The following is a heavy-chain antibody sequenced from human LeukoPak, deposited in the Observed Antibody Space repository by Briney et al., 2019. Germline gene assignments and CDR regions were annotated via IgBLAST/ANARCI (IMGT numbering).Heavy chain of an antibody. V-gene: IGHV3-23*01. CDR3: AKHQLVGPYYLDY. J-gene: IGHJ4*02. D-gene: IGHD1-1*01. Sequence: GGSLRLSCAASGFTFSRYAMSWVRQAPGKGLEWVSSISGDRSTTYYADSVKGRFAISRDNSKNTLYLQMNSLRAEDTAVYYCAKHQLVGPYYLDYWGQGTLATVSS. CDR1: GFTFSRYA. CDR2: ISGDRSTT.